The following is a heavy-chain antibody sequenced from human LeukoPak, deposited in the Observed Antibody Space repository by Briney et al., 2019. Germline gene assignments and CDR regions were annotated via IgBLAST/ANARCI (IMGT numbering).Heavy chain of an antibody. D-gene: IGHD3-22*01. CDR2: IYYSGST. CDR1: GCSISSSSYY. V-gene: IGHV4-39*01. J-gene: IGHJ4*02. CDR3: ASYRSGYADY. Sequence: SETLSLTCTVSGCSISSSSYYWGWIRQPPGKGLEWIGTIYYSGSTYYNPSLKSRVTISVDTSKNQFYLKLSSVTAADTAVYYCASYRSGYADYWGQGTLVTVSS.